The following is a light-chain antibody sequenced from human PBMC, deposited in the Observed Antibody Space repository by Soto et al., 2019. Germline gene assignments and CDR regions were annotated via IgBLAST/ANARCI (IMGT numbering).Light chain of an antibody. J-gene: IGKJ4*01. CDR1: QSISSY. CDR3: QQSYSTPPT. CDR2: AAS. Sequence: DIQMTPSPSSLSASVGDRVTITCRASQSISSYLNWYQQKPGKAPKLLIYAASSLQSGVPSRFSGSASRTDVTRTISRRQPADFATYSWQQSYSTPPTFGGGTKVEIK. V-gene: IGKV1-39*01.